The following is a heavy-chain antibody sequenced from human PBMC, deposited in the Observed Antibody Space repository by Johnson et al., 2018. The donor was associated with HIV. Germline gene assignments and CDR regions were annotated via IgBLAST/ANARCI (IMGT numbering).Heavy chain of an antibody. D-gene: IGHD5-18*01. J-gene: IGHJ3*02. CDR1: GFTFNNAW. CDR2: IKSKTDGGTT. CDR3: TTYTAMVTMYVEIKGGAFDI. Sequence: MQLVESGGGLVKPGGSLRLSCAASGFTFNNAWMTWVRQAPGKGLEWIGRIKSKTDGGTTDYAAPVKGRFSISRADSKNTLYLQMNSLKTEDTAVYYCTTYTAMVTMYVEIKGGAFDIWGQGTMVTVSS. V-gene: IGHV3-15*01.